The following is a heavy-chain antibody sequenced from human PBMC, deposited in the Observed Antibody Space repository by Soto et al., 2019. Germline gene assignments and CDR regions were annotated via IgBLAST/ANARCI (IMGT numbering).Heavy chain of an antibody. Sequence: QPGGSLRLSCAASGFTFSSYAMSWVRQAPGKGLEWVSAISGSGGSTYYADSVKGRFTISRDNSKNTLYLQMNSLRAEDTAVYYCAKDLPSPLYDFWSGRRGSGSYYETYYYSYGMDVWGKGTTVTVSS. CDR2: ISGSGGST. CDR3: AKDLPSPLYDFWSGRRGSGSYYETYYYSYGMDV. D-gene: IGHD3-10*01. J-gene: IGHJ6*04. V-gene: IGHV3-23*01. CDR1: GFTFSSYA.